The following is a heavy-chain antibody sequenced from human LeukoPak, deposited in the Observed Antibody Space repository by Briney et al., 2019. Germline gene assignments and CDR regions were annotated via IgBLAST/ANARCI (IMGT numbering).Heavy chain of an antibody. Sequence: SQTLSLTCAISGDSVSSNSAAWNWIRQSPSRGLEWLGRTYYRSKWYNDYAVSVKSRITINPDKSKNQFSLQLNSVTPEDTAVYYCSSGSGYSPYAFDIWGQGTMVTVSS. CDR1: GDSVSSNSAA. CDR3: SSGSGYSPYAFDI. J-gene: IGHJ3*02. CDR2: TYYRSKWYN. D-gene: IGHD3-22*01. V-gene: IGHV6-1*01.